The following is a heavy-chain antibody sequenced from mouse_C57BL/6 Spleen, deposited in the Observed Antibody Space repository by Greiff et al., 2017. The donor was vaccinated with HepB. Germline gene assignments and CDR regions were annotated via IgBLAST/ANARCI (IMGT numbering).Heavy chain of an antibody. CDR1: GYTFTGYW. CDR3: ARWDYDYDEEGNFDY. J-gene: IGHJ2*01. V-gene: IGHV1-9*01. CDR2: ILPGSGST. D-gene: IGHD2-4*01. Sequence: QVQLKQSGAELMKPGASVKLSCKATGYTFTGYWIEWVKQRPGHGLEWIGEILPGSGSTNYNEKFKGKATFTADTSSNTAYMQLSSLTTEDSAIYYCARWDYDYDEEGNFDYWGQGTTLTVSS.